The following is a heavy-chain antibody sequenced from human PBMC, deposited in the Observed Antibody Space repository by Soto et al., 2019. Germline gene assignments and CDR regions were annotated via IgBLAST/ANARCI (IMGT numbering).Heavy chain of an antibody. CDR2: MNPNSGNT. Sequence: AASVKVSFKASGYTFTSYDINWVRQATGQGLEWMGWMNPNSGNTGYAQKFQGRVTMTRNTSISTAYMELSSLRSEDTAVYYCARGHSHYYDSSGYSGMDVWGQGTTVTVSS. J-gene: IGHJ6*02. CDR3: ARGHSHYYDSSGYSGMDV. V-gene: IGHV1-8*01. D-gene: IGHD3-22*01. CDR1: GYTFTSYD.